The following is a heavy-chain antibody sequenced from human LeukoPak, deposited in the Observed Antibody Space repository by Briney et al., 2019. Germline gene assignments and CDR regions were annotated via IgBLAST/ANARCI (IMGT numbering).Heavy chain of an antibody. CDR3: AKVKSGSGYYSYFGY. D-gene: IGHD3-22*01. CDR1: GFTFSSYG. CDR2: LSFDGSNK. V-gene: IGHV3-30*18. Sequence: GGSLRLSCAASGFTFSSYGMHWVRQAPGKGLEWVAVLSFDGSNKHYGDSEKGRFTISRDNSKNTLYLQMDSLRPEDTAVYYCAKVKSGSGYYSYFGYWGQGALVTVSS. J-gene: IGHJ4*02.